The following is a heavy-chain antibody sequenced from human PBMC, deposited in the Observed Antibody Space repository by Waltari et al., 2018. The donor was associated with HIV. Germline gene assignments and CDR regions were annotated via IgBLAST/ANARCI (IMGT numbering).Heavy chain of an antibody. V-gene: IGHV4-4*02. Sequence: QVQLQESGPGLVKPSGTLSLTCAVSGGSISSSNWWSWVRQPPGKGLEWIGEIYHSGSTNYNPSLKSRVTISVDKSKNQFSLKLSSVTAADTAVYYCARDLRDGGDFWSGYLGYYYGMDVWGQGTTVTVSS. J-gene: IGHJ6*02. CDR3: ARDLRDGGDFWSGYLGYYYGMDV. CDR2: IYHSGST. D-gene: IGHD3-3*01. CDR1: GGSISSSNW.